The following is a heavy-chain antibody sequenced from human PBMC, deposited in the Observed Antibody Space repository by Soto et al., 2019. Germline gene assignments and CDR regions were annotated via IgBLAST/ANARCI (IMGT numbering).Heavy chain of an antibody. Sequence: QVQLVESGGGVVQPGRSLRLSCAASGFTFSSYAMHWVRQAPGKGLEWVAVISYDGSNKYYADSVKGRFTISRDNSKNTLCLQMNSLRAEDTAVYYCARPFVVVTATSGLDYWGQGTLVTVS. CDR1: GFTFSSYA. CDR2: ISYDGSNK. V-gene: IGHV3-30-3*01. CDR3: ARPFVVVTATSGLDY. D-gene: IGHD2-21*02. J-gene: IGHJ4*02.